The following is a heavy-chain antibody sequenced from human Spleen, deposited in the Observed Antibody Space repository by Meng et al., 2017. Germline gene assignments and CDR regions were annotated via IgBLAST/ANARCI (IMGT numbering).Heavy chain of an antibody. CDR2: ISGSGGST. D-gene: IGHD5-24*01. CDR3: VGGHGWLA. Sequence: VQLVESGGGVVQPGRSLGFSCAASGFTFSSYAMHWVRQAPGKGLEWVSAISGSGGSTYYADSVKGRFTISRDNARNTLFLQMDSLRVDDTAVYYCVGGHGWLAWGQGMLVTVSS. J-gene: IGHJ5*02. V-gene: IGHV3-23*04. CDR1: GFTFSSYA.